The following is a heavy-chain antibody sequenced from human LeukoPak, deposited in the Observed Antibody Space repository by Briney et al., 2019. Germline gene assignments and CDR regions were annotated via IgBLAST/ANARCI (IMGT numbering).Heavy chain of an antibody. Sequence: GGSLRLSCAASGFTFSSYGMHWVRQAPGKGLEWVAVISYDGSNKLYADSVKGRFTISRDNSKNTLYLEMNSLRDEDTAVYYCAKGGEQQLLLIYFNYWGQGTLVTVSS. CDR2: ISYDGSNK. CDR3: AKGGEQQLLLIYFNY. V-gene: IGHV3-30*18. D-gene: IGHD6-13*01. J-gene: IGHJ4*02. CDR1: GFTFSSYG.